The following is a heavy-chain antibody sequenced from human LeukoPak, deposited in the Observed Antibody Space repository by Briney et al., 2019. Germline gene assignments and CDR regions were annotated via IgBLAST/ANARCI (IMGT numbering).Heavy chain of an antibody. V-gene: IGHV4-39*01. D-gene: IGHD6-19*01. CDR3: ASSRSGWDPFDY. J-gene: IGHJ4*02. CDR2: IYYIGST. CDR1: GGSISSSSYY. Sequence: KSSETLSLTCTVSGGSISSSSYYWGWIRQPPGKGLEWIGNIYYIGSTYYNPSLKSRVTISVDTSKNQFSLKLSSVTAADTAVYYCASSRSGWDPFDYWGQGTLVTVSS.